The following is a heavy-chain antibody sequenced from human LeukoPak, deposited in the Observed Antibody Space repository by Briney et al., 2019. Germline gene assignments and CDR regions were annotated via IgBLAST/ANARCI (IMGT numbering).Heavy chain of an antibody. Sequence: PGGSLRLSCAASGFTFSSYGMHWVRQAPGKGLEWVAFIRYDGSNKYYADSVKGRFTVSRDNSKNTLYLQMNSLRAEDTAVYYCAKEVDYYYYFDHWGQGTLVTVSS. CDR3: AKEVDYYYYFDH. D-gene: IGHD1-26*01. V-gene: IGHV3-30*02. CDR1: GFTFSSYG. J-gene: IGHJ4*02. CDR2: IRYDGSNK.